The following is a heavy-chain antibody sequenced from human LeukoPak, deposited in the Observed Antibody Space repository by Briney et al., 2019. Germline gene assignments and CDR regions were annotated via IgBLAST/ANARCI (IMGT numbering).Heavy chain of an antibody. D-gene: IGHD3-9*01. CDR3: ARLLYYDILTGYYRDY. V-gene: IGHV4-34*01. CDR2: INHSGST. Sequence: SETLSLTCAVYGGSSSGYYWSWIRQPPGKGLEWIGEINHSGSTNYNPSLKSRVTISVDTSKNQFSLKLSSVTAADTAVYYCARLLYYDILTGYYRDYWGQGTLVTVSS. J-gene: IGHJ4*02. CDR1: GGSSSGYY.